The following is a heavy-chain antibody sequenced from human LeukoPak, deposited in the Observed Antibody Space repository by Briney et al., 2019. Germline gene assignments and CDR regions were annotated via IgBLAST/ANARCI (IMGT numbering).Heavy chain of an antibody. CDR2: IYYSGST. CDR3: ARVTVVMNYGMDV. Sequence: PSETLSLTCTVSGGSISSSSYYWGWIRQPPGKGLEWIGSIYYSGSTYYNPSLKSRVTISVDTSKNQFSLKLSSVTAADTAVYYCARVTVVMNYGMDVWGQGTTDTVSS. CDR1: GGSISSSSYY. V-gene: IGHV4-39*07. D-gene: IGHD4-23*01. J-gene: IGHJ6*02.